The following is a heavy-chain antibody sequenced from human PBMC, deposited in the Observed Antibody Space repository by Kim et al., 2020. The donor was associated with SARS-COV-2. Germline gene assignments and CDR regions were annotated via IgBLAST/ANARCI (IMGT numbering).Heavy chain of an antibody. V-gene: IGHV1-8*01. CDR3: ARAPAWGAYSHTYYYFDY. Sequence: ASVKVSCKASGYTFTSYDINWVRQATGQGLEWMGWMNPNSGNTGYAQKFQDRVTMTRNTSISTAYMELSSLRSEDTAVYYCARAPAWGAYSHTYYYFDYWGQGTLVTVSS. J-gene: IGHJ4*02. D-gene: IGHD3-16*01. CDR1: GYTFTSYD. CDR2: MNPNSGNT.